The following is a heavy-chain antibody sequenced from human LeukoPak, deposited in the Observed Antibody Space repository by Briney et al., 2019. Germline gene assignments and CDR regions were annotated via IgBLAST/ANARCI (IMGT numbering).Heavy chain of an antibody. J-gene: IGHJ3*02. V-gene: IGHV1-18*01. CDR1: GYTFTTYG. Sequence: ASVKVSCKASGYTFTTYGISWVRQAPGQGLEWMGWISAYNANTNYAQKLQGRVTMTTDTSTSTAYMELRSLRSDDTAVYYCARHMNLHDAFDIWGQGTMVTVSS. CDR2: ISAYNANT. CDR3: ARHMNLHDAFDI. D-gene: IGHD1-14*01.